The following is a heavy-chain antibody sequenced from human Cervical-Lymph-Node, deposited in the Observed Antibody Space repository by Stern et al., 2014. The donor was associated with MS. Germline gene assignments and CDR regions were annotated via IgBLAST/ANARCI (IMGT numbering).Heavy chain of an antibody. CDR1: GYIFTSDD. CDR2: INPDRGDT. J-gene: IGHJ5*02. V-gene: IGHV1-8*01. CDR3: TKAWES. Sequence: VQLVESGAEVKQPGASVKVSCKASGYIFTSDDINWVRQASGQGLEWMAWINPDRGDTGYAQKFQGRVTLTRDTSINTAYMEMTSLTSDDTAIYYCTKAWESWGQGTLITVSS. D-gene: IGHD1-26*01.